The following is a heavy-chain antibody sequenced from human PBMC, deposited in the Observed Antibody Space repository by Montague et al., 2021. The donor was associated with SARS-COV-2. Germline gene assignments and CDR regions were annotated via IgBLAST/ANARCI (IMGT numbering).Heavy chain of an antibody. V-gene: IGHV3-7*01. D-gene: IGHD5-18*01. CDR2: IKQDGSEK. CDR1: GFTFSSYW. J-gene: IGHJ6*02. Sequence: SLRLSCAASGFTFSSYWMSWVRQAPGKGLERVANIKQDGSEKYYVDSVKGRFTISRDNAKNSLYLQMNSLRAEDTAVYYCARDMGVGYSYGQYYYYGMDVWGQGTAVTVSS. CDR3: ARDMGVGYSYGQYYYYGMDV.